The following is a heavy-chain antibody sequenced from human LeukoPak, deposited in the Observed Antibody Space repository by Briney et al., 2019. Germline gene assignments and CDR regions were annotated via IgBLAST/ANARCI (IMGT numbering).Heavy chain of an antibody. CDR3: ARQESEMTTPANRYFDL. Sequence: GESLKISCKGSGYNFAHDWIGWVRQMPGKGLEWMGIIFPDDSDTIYSPSFQGHVTISAGKSINTAYLQWSDLKASDSAMYYCARQESEMTTPANRYFDLWGQGTLITVSS. D-gene: IGHD2-15*01. V-gene: IGHV5-51*01. J-gene: IGHJ4*02. CDR1: GYNFAHDW. CDR2: IFPDDSDT.